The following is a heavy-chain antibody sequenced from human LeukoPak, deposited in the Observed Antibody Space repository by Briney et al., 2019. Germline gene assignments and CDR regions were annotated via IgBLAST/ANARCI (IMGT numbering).Heavy chain of an antibody. CDR2: ISSSGSTI. J-gene: IGHJ3*02. D-gene: IGHD4-17*01. CDR3: AKDQGLYGDPEYGASDI. Sequence: SGGSLRLSCAASGFTFSSYEMNWVRQAPGKGLEWVSYISSSGSTIYYADSVKGRFTISRDNAKNSLYLQMNSLRAEDMALYYCAKDQGLYGDPEYGASDIWGQGAMVTVSS. V-gene: IGHV3-48*03. CDR1: GFTFSSYE.